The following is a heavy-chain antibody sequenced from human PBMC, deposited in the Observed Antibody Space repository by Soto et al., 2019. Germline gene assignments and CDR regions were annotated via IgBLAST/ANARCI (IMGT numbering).Heavy chain of an antibody. CDR2: INHSGST. V-gene: IGHV4-34*01. CDR1: GGSFSGYY. D-gene: IGHD5-12*01. CDR3: ARSPGRGYSGYASRSYYYGMDV. J-gene: IGHJ6*04. Sequence: PSETLSLTCAVYGGSFSGYYWSWIRQPPGKGLEWIGEINHSGSTNYNPSLKSRVTISVDTSKNQFSLKLSSVTAADTAVYYCARSPGRGYSGYASRSYYYGMDVWGKESTVTTSS.